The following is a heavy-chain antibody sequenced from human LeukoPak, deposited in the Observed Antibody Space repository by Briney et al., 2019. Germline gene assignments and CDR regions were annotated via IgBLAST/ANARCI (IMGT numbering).Heavy chain of an antibody. V-gene: IGHV4-39*07. CDR2: IYYSGNT. CDR3: ARDRPGGSSLDY. Sequence: SETLSLTCTVSGGSISSSSYYWGWIRQPPGKGLEWIGSIYYSGNTYYNPSLKSRVTISVDTSKNQFSLKLSSVTAADTAVYYCARDRPGGSSLDYWGQGTLVTVSS. CDR1: GGSISSSSYY. J-gene: IGHJ4*02. D-gene: IGHD6-13*01.